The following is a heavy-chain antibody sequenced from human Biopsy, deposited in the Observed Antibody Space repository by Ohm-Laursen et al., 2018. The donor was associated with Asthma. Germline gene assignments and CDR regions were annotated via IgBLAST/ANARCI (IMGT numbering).Heavy chain of an antibody. CDR3: LRDTLGYYFDI. J-gene: IGHJ4*02. Sequence: SLRLSCSASGRHFGSYNMHWARQAPGKGLEWVAVITFDGSTQHYGDSVKGRFNISRDNSKNMLFLQMNSLRAEDTAVHYCLRDTLGYYFDIWGQGTQVTVSS. CDR1: GRHFGSYN. V-gene: IGHV3-30-3*01. D-gene: IGHD6-13*01. CDR2: ITFDGSTQ.